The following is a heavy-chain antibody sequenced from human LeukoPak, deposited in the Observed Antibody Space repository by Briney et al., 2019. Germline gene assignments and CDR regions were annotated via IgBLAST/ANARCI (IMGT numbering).Heavy chain of an antibody. J-gene: IGHJ4*02. D-gene: IGHD5-24*01. CDR2: IYFSGST. CDR1: GGSISGYY. CDR3: ARGGRDGYTLYPFDY. V-gene: IGHV4-31*03. Sequence: PSETLSLTCTVSGGSISGYYWSWIRQHPGKGLEWIGYIYFSGSTYYNPSLKSRVTISVDTSKNQLSLKLSSVAAADTAVYYCARGGRDGYTLYPFDYWGQGTLVTVSS.